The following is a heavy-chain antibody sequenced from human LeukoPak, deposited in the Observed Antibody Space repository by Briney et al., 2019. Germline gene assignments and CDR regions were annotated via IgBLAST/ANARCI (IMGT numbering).Heavy chain of an antibody. J-gene: IGHJ5*02. Sequence: SETLSLTCAVYGGSFSGYYWSWIRQPPGKGLEWIWEINHSGSTNYNPSLKSRVTISVDTSKNQFSLKLSSVTAADTAVYYCASGTVTRGWFDPWGQGTLVTVSS. V-gene: IGHV4-34*01. D-gene: IGHD4-11*01. CDR3: ASGTVTRGWFDP. CDR1: GGSFSGYY. CDR2: INHSGST.